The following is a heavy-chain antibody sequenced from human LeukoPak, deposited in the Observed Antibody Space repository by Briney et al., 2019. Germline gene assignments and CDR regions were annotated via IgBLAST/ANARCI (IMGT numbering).Heavy chain of an antibody. CDR2: FDVEGGET. J-gene: IGHJ4*02. CDR1: GYTFTTYG. Sequence: ASVKVSCKASGYTFTTYGLTWVRQAPGKGLEWMGGFDVEGGETIYARKFQGRVTTDTAYMELSSLRSEDTAVYYCAALQFWGQGTLVTVSS. CDR3: AALQF. V-gene: IGHV1-24*01.